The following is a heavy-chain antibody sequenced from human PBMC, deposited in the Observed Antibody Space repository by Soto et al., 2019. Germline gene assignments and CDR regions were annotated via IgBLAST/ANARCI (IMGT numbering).Heavy chain of an antibody. J-gene: IGHJ3*02. D-gene: IGHD2-2*01. CDR3: ASTGYFSSTSCYEGAFDI. CDR1: GFTFSSYS. V-gene: IGHV3-21*01. CDR2: ISSSSSYI. Sequence: GGSLRLSCAASGFTFSSYSMNWVRQAPGKGLEWVSSISSSSSYIYYADSVKGRFTISRDNAKNSLYLQMNSLRAEDTAVYYCASTGYFSSTSCYEGAFDIWGQGTMVTVSS.